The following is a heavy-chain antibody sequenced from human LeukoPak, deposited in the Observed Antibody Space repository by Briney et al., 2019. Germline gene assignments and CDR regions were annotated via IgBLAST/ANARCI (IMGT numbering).Heavy chain of an antibody. CDR2: IYYSGST. V-gene: IGHV4-61*01. Sequence: SQTLSLTCTVSGGSISSGSYYWSWIRQPPGKGLEWIGYIYYSGSTNYNPSLKSRVTISVDTSKNQFSLKLSSVTAADTAVYYCARAYYGDSRYPYYYYYGMDVWGQGTTVTVSS. J-gene: IGHJ6*02. D-gene: IGHD4-17*01. CDR3: ARAYYGDSRYPYYYYYGMDV. CDR1: GGSISSGSYY.